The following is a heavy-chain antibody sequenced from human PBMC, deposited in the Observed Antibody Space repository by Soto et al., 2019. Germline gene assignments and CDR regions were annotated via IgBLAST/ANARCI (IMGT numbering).Heavy chain of an antibody. Sequence: SATLSLTCSVSGGSISGSYWSWIRQSPGKGLEWLGYVYYTGSTNYSPSLRSRVSISVDTSKNEFSLRLSSVTAADTAVYFCARNVAVPGAHIDYWGQGTQVTVS. CDR1: GGSISGSY. V-gene: IGHV4-59*01. D-gene: IGHD6-19*01. CDR2: VYYTGST. J-gene: IGHJ4*02. CDR3: ARNVAVPGAHIDY.